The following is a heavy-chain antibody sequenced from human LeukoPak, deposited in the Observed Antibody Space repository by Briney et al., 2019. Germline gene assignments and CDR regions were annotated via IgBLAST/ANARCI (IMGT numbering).Heavy chain of an antibody. J-gene: IGHJ4*02. CDR1: GGSISSYY. V-gene: IGHV4-59*05. Sequence: SETLSLTCTVSGGSISSYYWSWIRQPPGKGLEWIGSIYYSGSTYYNPSLKSRVTISVDTSKNQFSLKLSSVTAADTAVYYCARRRITMVENYFDYWGQGTLVTVSS. CDR3: ARRRITMVENYFDY. D-gene: IGHD3-10*01. CDR2: IYYSGST.